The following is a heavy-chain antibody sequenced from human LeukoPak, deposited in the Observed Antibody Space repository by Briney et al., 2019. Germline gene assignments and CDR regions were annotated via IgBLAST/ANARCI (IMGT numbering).Heavy chain of an antibody. CDR1: GFRVSDYY. J-gene: IGHJ5*02. Sequence: GGSLRLACAVSGFRVSDYYMSWVRQAPGKGLEWVGLIRDSGEAFYADFARGRFAISRDESENTLYLQMNSLRVEDTAVYFCARDRAANQDWVEFDPWGQGTPVIVSS. CDR3: ARDRAANQDWVEFDP. D-gene: IGHD3/OR15-3a*01. CDR2: IRDSGEA. V-gene: IGHV3-66*03.